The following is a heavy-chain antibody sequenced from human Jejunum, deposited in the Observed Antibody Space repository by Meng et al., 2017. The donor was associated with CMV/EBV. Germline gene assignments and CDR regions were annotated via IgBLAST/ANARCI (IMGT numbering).Heavy chain of an antibody. V-gene: IGHV3-11*04. D-gene: IGHD3-16*02. Sequence: CAASGFSFSGYYMSWIRQAPGKGLEWVSYISNTGSPIYYADSVRGRFTISRDNAKNSLYLQMNSLRAEDAAVYYCAASSVIAPFYWGQGTLVTVSS. CDR1: GFSFSGYY. J-gene: IGHJ4*02. CDR2: ISNTGSPI. CDR3: AASSVIAPFY.